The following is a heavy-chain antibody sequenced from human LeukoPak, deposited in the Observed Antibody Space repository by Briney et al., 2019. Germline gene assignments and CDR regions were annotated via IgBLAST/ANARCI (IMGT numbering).Heavy chain of an antibody. J-gene: IGHJ3*02. Sequence: SETLSLTCAVYGGSISGYYWSWIRQPPAKGLEWIGEINHSGSTNYNPSPISRVTISVDTSNNQYSLQLSTVTAADTAVYYWASGSYDAFDIWGKGTMVTVSS. CDR2: INHSGST. CDR3: ASGSYDAFDI. CDR1: GGSISGYY. D-gene: IGHD1-26*01. V-gene: IGHV4-34*01.